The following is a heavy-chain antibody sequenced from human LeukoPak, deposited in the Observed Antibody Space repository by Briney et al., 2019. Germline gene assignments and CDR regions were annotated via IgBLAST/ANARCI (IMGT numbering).Heavy chain of an antibody. V-gene: IGHV4-39*07. CDR3: ARDDYGDAFDI. J-gene: IGHJ3*02. D-gene: IGHD4/OR15-4a*01. CDR2: IYYSGST. Sequence: SETRSLASTLSSRSISSRSYYWGWIRQPPGKGLEWIGSIYYSGSTYYNPSLKSRVTISVDTAKNQLSLELSSVTTADTTVYYCARDDYGDAFDIWGQGTMVTVSS. CDR1: SRSISSRSYY.